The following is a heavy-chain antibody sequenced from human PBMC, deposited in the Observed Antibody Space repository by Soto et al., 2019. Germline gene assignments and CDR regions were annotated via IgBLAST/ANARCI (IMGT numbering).Heavy chain of an antibody. CDR2: INHSGST. Sequence: QVQLQQWGAGLLKPSETLSLTCAVYGGSFSGYYWSWIRQPPGKGLEWIGEINHSGSTNYNPSLKSRVTISVDTSKNQFSLKLSSVTAADTAVYYCARGKGILLWFGEAWNFDYWGQGTLVTVSS. CDR1: GGSFSGYY. CDR3: ARGKGILLWFGEAWNFDY. D-gene: IGHD3-10*01. J-gene: IGHJ4*02. V-gene: IGHV4-34*01.